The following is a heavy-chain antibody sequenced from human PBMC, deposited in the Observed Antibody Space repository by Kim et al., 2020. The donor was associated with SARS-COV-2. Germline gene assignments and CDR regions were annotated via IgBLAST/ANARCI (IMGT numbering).Heavy chain of an antibody. CDR3: AARGYSYGHHYYYYGMDV. CDR1: GGSFSGYY. CDR2: INHSGST. Sequence: SETLSLTCAVYGGSFSGYYWSWIRQPPGKGLEWIGEINHSGSTNYNPSLKSRVTISVDTSKNQFSLKLSSVTAADTAVYYCAARGYSYGHHYYYYGMDVWGQGTTVTVSS. D-gene: IGHD5-18*01. J-gene: IGHJ6*02. V-gene: IGHV4-34*01.